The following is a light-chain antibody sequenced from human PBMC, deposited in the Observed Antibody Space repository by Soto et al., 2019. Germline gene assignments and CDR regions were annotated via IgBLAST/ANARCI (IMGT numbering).Light chain of an antibody. J-gene: IGKJ2*01. V-gene: IGKV3-11*01. Sequence: EIVLTQSPATLSLSPGERATLSCRASQSVSSYLAWYQQKPGQAPRLLIYDASNRATDIPARFSGSGSGTDFTLTISSLAPEDFAVYYCQQRSSWPYIFGQGTKVDIK. CDR3: QQRSSWPYI. CDR2: DAS. CDR1: QSVSSY.